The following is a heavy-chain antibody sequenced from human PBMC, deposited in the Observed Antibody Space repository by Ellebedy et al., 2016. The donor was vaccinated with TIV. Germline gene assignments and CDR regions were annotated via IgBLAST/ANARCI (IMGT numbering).Heavy chain of an antibody. CDR3: AKDRYYDSSGYSDFDY. Sequence: GGSLRLXXAASGFTFSSYGMHWVRQAPGKGLEWVAVIWYDGSNKYYADSVKGRFTISRDNTKNSLYLQMNSLRAEDTALYYCAKDRYYDSSGYSDFDYWGQGTLVTVSS. D-gene: IGHD3-22*01. J-gene: IGHJ4*02. CDR1: GFTFSSYG. CDR2: IWYDGSNK. V-gene: IGHV3-33*03.